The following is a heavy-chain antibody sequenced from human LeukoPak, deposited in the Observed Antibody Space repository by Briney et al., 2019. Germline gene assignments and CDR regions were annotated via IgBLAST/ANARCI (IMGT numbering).Heavy chain of an antibody. CDR2: IYTSGST. D-gene: IGHD6-19*01. V-gene: IGHV4-61*02. CDR3: ARDSRSGWYKGFDP. J-gene: IGHJ5*02. Sequence: SETLSLTCTVSGGSISSSSYYWSWIRQPAGKGLEWIGRIYTSGSTNYNPSLKSRVTMSVDTSKNQFSLKLSSVTAADTAVYYCARDSRSGWYKGFDPWGQGTLVTVSS. CDR1: GGSISSSSYY.